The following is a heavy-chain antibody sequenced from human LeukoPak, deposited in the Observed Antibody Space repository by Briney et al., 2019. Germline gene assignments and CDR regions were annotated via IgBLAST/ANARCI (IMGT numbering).Heavy chain of an antibody. CDR3: ARDGTAAGLYFDL. CDR1: GFTFTDYW. D-gene: IGHD6-13*01. CDR2: VRQDGSEK. V-gene: IGHV3-7*01. J-gene: IGHJ4*01. Sequence: GGSLRLSCEVSGFTFTDYWMNWVRQAPGKGPEWVASVRQDGSEKTYVDSVKGRFTISRDNTKNSLSLQLNGLRAEDTAVYYCARDGTAAGLYFDLWGQGTLVTVSS.